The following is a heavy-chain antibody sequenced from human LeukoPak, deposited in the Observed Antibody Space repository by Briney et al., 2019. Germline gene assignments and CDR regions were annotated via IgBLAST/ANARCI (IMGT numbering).Heavy chain of an antibody. V-gene: IGHV1-46*01. Sequence: ASVKVSCKASGHTSTNNYMHWVRQAPGQGLEWVGMINPSGGSTIYARKCQGRATMTSDTSTNTVYMELSGLRSEDTAIYYCARSYGDYESWGQGTLVTVSS. D-gene: IGHD4-17*01. CDR2: INPSGGST. J-gene: IGHJ5*02. CDR1: GHTSTNNY. CDR3: ARSYGDYES.